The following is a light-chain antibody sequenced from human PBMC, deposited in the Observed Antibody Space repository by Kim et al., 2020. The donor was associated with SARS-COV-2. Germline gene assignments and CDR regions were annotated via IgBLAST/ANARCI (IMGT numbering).Light chain of an antibody. V-gene: IGKV3-20*01. J-gene: IGKJ4*01. Sequence: EIVLTQSPGTLSLSPGERATLSCRASQSVSSRFLAWYQEKPGQAPKLLIYGASSRATGIPDRFSGSGSGTDFTLTISRLEPEDFAVYYCQQYGGSRMVTFGGGTKVDIK. CDR1: QSVSSRF. CDR2: GAS. CDR3: QQYGGSRMVT.